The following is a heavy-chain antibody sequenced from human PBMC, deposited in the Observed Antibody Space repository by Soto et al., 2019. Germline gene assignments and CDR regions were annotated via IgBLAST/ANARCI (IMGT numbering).Heavy chain of an antibody. V-gene: IGHV3-33*01. CDR3: ARDQCSSTSCYDVDYYYGMDV. CDR2: IWYDGSNK. J-gene: IGHJ6*02. D-gene: IGHD2-2*01. CDR1: GFTFSSYG. Sequence: GGSLRLSCAASGFTFSSYGMHWVRQAPGKGLEWVAVIWYDGSNKYYADSVKGRFTISRDNSKNTLYLQMNSLRAEDTAVYYCARDQCSSTSCYDVDYYYGMDVWGQGTTVTVSS.